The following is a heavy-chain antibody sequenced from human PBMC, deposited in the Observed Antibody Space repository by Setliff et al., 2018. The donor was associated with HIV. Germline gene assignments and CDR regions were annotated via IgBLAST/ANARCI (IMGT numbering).Heavy chain of an antibody. CDR3: ARDPPCSGFHLDY. CDR2: IYSGGST. CDR1: GFTVSSNY. Sequence: GGSLRLSCAASGFTVSSNYMSWVRQAPGKGLEWVSVIYSGGSTYYAESVKGRFTISRDNSKNTMFLQMKTLRVEDTAVYYCARDPPCSGFHLDYWGQGTPVTVSS. J-gene: IGHJ4*02. D-gene: IGHD2-15*01. V-gene: IGHV3-66*01.